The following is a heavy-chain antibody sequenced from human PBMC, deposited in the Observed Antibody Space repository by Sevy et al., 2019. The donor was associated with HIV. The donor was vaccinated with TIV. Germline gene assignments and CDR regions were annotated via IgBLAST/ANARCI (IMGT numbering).Heavy chain of an antibody. CDR3: ARDFYYGSGSYALDY. V-gene: IGHV3-74*01. CDR1: GFTFSSYW. CDR2: INSDGSST. D-gene: IGHD3-10*01. J-gene: IGHJ4*02. Sequence: GGSLRLSCAASGFTFSSYWMHWVRQAPGKGLVWVSRINSDGSSTSYADSVKGRFTISRDNAKNTLYLQMNSLRAEDTAVYHCARDFYYGSGSYALDYWGQGTLVTVSS.